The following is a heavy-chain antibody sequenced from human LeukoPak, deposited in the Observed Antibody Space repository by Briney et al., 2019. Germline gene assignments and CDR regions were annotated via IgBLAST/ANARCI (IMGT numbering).Heavy chain of an antibody. CDR1: GFTFSAYE. CDR3: ARDRSDGYNKNDY. V-gene: IGHV3-48*03. J-gene: IGHJ4*02. Sequence: GGSLRLSCAASGFTFSAYEMNWVRQAPGKGLEWVSYTSSSGSTIYYADSVKGRFTISRDNAKNSLYLQMNSLRVEDTAVYYCARDRSDGYNKNDYWGQGTLVTVSS. CDR2: TSSSGSTI. D-gene: IGHD5-24*01.